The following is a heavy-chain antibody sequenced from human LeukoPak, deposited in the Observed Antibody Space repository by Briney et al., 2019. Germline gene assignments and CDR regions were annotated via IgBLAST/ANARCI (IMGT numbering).Heavy chain of an antibody. V-gene: IGHV4-30-4*01. CDR2: IFYSGSM. CDR3: ARQTTVISFDY. J-gene: IGHJ4*02. Sequence: SETLSLTCTVSGGSISSGDHYWTWIRQPPGKGLEWMGYIFYSGSMYYNPSLKSRLTISVDTSKNQFSLKLGSVTAADTAVYYCARQTTVISFDYWGQGALVTVSS. CDR1: GGSISSGDHY. D-gene: IGHD4-17*01.